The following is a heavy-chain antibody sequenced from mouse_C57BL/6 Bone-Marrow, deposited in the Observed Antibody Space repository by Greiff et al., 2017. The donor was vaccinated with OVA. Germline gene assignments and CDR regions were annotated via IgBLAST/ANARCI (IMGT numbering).Heavy chain of an antibody. Sequence: QVQLQQPGAELVKPGASVKLSCKASCYTFTSYWMHWVKQRPGQGLEWIGMIHPNSGSTNYNEKFKSKATLTVDKSSSTAYMQLSSLTSEDSAVYYCARGDYYYGSSGAYWGQGTLVTVSA. J-gene: IGHJ3*01. CDR2: IHPNSGST. V-gene: IGHV1-64*01. CDR3: ARGDYYYGSSGAY. CDR1: CYTFTSYW. D-gene: IGHD1-1*01.